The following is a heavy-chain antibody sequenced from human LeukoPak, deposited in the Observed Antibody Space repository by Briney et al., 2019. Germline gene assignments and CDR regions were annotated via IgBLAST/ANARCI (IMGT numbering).Heavy chain of an antibody. J-gene: IGHJ6*02. CDR1: GGSISSYY. CDR3: ARDRNYCSGGTCSPFGLDV. Sequence: SETLSLTCTVSGGSISSYYWSWIRQPAGRGLEWIGRIYTRGSTNYNPSLKSRVTMSADTSKNQCSLKLSSVTAADTAVYYCARDRNYCSGGTCSPFGLDVWGQGTTVTVSS. CDR2: IYTRGST. D-gene: IGHD2-15*01. V-gene: IGHV4-4*07.